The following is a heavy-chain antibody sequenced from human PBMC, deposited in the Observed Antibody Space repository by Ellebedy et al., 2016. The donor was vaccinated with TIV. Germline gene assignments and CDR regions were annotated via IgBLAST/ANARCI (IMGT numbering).Heavy chain of an antibody. V-gene: IGHV3-23*01. CDR1: GFTFSSYA. CDR2: ISGSGGST. CDR3: AKMAWELEYYFDY. Sequence: GGSLRLXCAASGFTFSSYAMSWVCQAPGKGLEWVSAISGSGGSTYYADSVKGRFTISRDNSKNTLYLQMNSLRAEDTAVYYCAKMAWELEYYFDYWGQGTLVTVSS. J-gene: IGHJ4*02. D-gene: IGHD1-26*01.